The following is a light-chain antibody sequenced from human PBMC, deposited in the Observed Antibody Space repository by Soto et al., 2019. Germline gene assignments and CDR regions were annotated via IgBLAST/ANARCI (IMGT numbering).Light chain of an antibody. J-gene: IGKJ1*01. CDR2: DAS. CDR3: QQRSNWPPWR. V-gene: IGKV3-11*01. Sequence: EIVLTQSPATLSLSPGERATLSCRASQSVSSYLAWSQQKPGQAPRLLIYDASNRATGIPARFSGSGSGTDFTLTISSLEPEDFAVYYCQQRSNWPPWRVGQGTKVEIK. CDR1: QSVSSY.